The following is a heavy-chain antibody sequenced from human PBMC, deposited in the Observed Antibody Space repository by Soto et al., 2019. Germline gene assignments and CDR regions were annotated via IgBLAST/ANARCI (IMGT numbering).Heavy chain of an antibody. D-gene: IGHD1-26*01. V-gene: IGHV1-58*01. CDR2: IVVGSGNR. CDR3: AAADSGSYPPLNAFDI. Sequence: SVKVSCKASGFTFTSSAVQWVRQARGQRLEWIGWIVVGSGNRNYAQKFQERVTITRDMSTSTAYMELSSLRSEDTAVYYCAAADSGSYPPLNAFDIWGQGTMVTVSS. J-gene: IGHJ3*02. CDR1: GFTFTSSA.